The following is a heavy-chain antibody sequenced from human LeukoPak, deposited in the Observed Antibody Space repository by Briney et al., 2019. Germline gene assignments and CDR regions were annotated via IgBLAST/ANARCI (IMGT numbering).Heavy chain of an antibody. Sequence: EGSVTVSCKASGYIFTKYVVHWVRQAPGQRPEWMGWIKAGNGDTKYSQNFQDRLTITRDTSASTVYMELSSLTSEDTALYYCARDDCGDTCYPGGYWGQGTLVTVSS. CDR1: GYIFTKYV. V-gene: IGHV1-3*01. J-gene: IGHJ4*02. D-gene: IGHD2-21*01. CDR2: IKAGNGDT. CDR3: ARDDCGDTCYPGGY.